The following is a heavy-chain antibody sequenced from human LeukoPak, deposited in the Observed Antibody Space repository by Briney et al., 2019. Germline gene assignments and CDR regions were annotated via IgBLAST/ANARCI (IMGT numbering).Heavy chain of an antibody. CDR2: MDPNSGNT. CDR1: GYTFTSYD. V-gene: IGHV1-8*01. J-gene: IGHJ6*02. Sequence: GASVKVSCKASGYTFTSYDINWVRQATGQGLEWMGRMDPNSGNTGNAQNFQGRVTMTRDTSISTAYMELSSLRPEDTAVYYCARVDYYYNLDVWGQGTTVTVSS. CDR3: ARVDYYYNLDV.